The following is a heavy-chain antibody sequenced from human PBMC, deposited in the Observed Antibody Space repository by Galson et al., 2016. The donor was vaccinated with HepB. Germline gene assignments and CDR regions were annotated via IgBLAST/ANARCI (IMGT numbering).Heavy chain of an antibody. D-gene: IGHD4-11*01. CDR1: GSTFTRYG. J-gene: IGHJ4*02. V-gene: IGHV1-18*01. Sequence: SVKVSCKASGSTFTRYGFSWVRLAPGRGLEWMGWISAYNGKTDYAQTVQGRVPMTTDTSTNTVYMELRSLRPDDTAVYFCARDLGSVIGPHYIDYWGQGTHVTVSS. CDR3: ARDLGSVIGPHYIDY. CDR2: ISAYNGKT.